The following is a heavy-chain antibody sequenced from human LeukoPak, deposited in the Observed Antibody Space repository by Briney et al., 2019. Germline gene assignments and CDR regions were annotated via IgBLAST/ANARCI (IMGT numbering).Heavy chain of an antibody. D-gene: IGHD2-21*01. CDR2: IKQDGSEK. V-gene: IGHV3-7*01. J-gene: IGHJ4*02. Sequence: GGSLRLSCAASAFTFSGYWMSWVRQAPGKGLEWVANIKQDGSEKSYVDSARGRFTISRDNAKNSLYLQMNSLRAEDTAVYYCARGPSYCGNNCYYYFDSWGQGTLVTVSS. CDR3: ARGPSYCGNNCYYYFDS. CDR1: AFTFSGYW.